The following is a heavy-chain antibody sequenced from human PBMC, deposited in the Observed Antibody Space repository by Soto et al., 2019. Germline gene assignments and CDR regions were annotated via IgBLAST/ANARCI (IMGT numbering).Heavy chain of an antibody. CDR1: GFAFSTYA. J-gene: IGHJ3*02. CDR3: AHPRGYGVFDAVDI. Sequence: SLRLSCAASGFAFSTYAMNWVRQAPGKGLEWVSAITKSGETTYYAESVRGRFATSRDNSINTLFLQMSHLRTEDTAVYYCAHPRGYGVFDAVDIWGQGTMVTVSS. D-gene: IGHD4-17*01. V-gene: IGHV3-23*01. CDR2: ITKSGETT.